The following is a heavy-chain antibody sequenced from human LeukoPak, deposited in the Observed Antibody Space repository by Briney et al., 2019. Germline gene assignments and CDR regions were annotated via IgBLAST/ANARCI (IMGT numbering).Heavy chain of an antibody. V-gene: IGHV4-38-2*01. D-gene: IGHD3-22*01. CDR2: IYHTGGT. CDR3: AGQHDTNGYYFY. CDR1: GNSISSGYY. Sequence: SETLSLTCAVTGNSISSGYYWGWIRQPPGKGLEWIGGIYHTGGTYYNPSLKSRVTISVDTSKNRFSLKLSSVTAADTAVYYCAGQHDTNGYYFYWGQGTLVTVSS. J-gene: IGHJ4*02.